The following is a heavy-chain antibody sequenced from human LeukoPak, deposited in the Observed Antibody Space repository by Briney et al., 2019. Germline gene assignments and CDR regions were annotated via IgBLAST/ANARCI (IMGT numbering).Heavy chain of an antibody. Sequence: GGSLRLSCAASGFTFSSYWMHWVRQAPGKGLVWVSRINSDGSSTSYADSVKGRFTISRDNAKNTLYLQMNSLRAEDTAVYYCAKEYGSGSYHFDYWGQGTLVTVSS. D-gene: IGHD3-10*01. V-gene: IGHV3-74*01. CDR3: AKEYGSGSYHFDY. CDR1: GFTFSSYW. CDR2: INSDGSST. J-gene: IGHJ4*02.